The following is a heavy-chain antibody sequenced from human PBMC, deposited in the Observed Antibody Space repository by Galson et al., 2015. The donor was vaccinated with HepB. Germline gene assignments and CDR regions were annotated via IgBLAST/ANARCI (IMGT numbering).Heavy chain of an antibody. CDR2: VYHSGTA. Sequence: SETLSLTCDVSGGSIRSGYWWNWVRQPPGKGLEWIGEVYHSGTANYNPSLKSRVTMSVDKSNNQFSLMLSSVTAADTALYFRATSTRSGPSLEAFDIWGQGTMVTVSS. D-gene: IGHD2-15*01. J-gene: IGHJ3*02. CDR1: GGSIRSGYW. V-gene: IGHV4-4*02. CDR3: ATSTRSGPSLEAFDI.